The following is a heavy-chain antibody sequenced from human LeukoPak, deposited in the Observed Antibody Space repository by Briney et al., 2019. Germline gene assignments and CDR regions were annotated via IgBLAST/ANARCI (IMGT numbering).Heavy chain of an antibody. D-gene: IGHD3-22*01. V-gene: IGHV1-46*01. Sequence: ASVKVSCKAFGGTFSRSALSWVRQAPGQGLEWMGIINPSGGSTSYAQKFQGRVTMTRDTSTSTVYMELSSLRSEDTAVYYCARDTGYYYDSSGYLRFDYWGQGTLVTVSS. CDR2: INPSGGST. CDR3: ARDTGYYYDSSGYLRFDY. CDR1: GGTFSRSA. J-gene: IGHJ4*02.